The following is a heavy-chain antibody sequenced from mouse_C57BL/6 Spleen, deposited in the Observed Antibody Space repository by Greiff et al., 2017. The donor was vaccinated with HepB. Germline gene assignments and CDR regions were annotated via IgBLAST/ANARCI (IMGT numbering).Heavy chain of an antibody. J-gene: IGHJ1*03. Sequence: VQGVESGAELVKPGASVKMSCKASGYTFTTYPIEWMKQNHGKSLEWIGNFHPYNDDTKYNEKFKGKDTLTVEKSSSTVYLELSRLTSDDSAVYYCARGAYYSNYRYFDVWGTGTTVTVSS. CDR3: ARGAYYSNYRYFDV. V-gene: IGHV1-47*01. CDR1: GYTFTTYP. CDR2: FHPYNDDT. D-gene: IGHD2-5*01.